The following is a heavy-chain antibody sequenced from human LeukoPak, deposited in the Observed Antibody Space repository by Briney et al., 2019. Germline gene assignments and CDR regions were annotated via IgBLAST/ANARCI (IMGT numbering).Heavy chain of an antibody. CDR3: ARDLRTSSSWPYDAFDI. CDR2: IIPIFGTA. V-gene: IGHV1-69*01. J-gene: IGHJ3*02. Sequence: GSSVKVSCKASGGTFSSYAISWVRQAPGQGPEWMGGIIPIFGTANYAQKFQGRVTITADESTNTAYMELSSLRSEDTAVYYCARDLRTSSSWPYDAFDIWGQGTMVTVSS. CDR1: GGTFSSYA. D-gene: IGHD6-13*01.